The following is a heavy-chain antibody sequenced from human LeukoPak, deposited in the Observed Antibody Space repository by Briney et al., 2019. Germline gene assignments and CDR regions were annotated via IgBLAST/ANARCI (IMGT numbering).Heavy chain of an antibody. CDR3: ATDRATQYFDY. V-gene: IGHV3-21*01. CDR1: GFTFRSYS. CDR2: ISSSSTYI. J-gene: IGHJ4*02. Sequence: PGGSLRLSCAASGFTFRSYSMNWVRQAPGKGLEWVSSISSSSTYIYYADSVKGRFIISRDNAKNSLYLQMNSLRAEDTAVYYCATDRATQYFDYWGQGTLVSVSS. D-gene: IGHD2-15*01.